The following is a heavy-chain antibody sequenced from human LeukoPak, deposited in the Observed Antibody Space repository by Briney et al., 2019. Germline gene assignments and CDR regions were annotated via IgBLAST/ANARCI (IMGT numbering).Heavy chain of an antibody. V-gene: IGHV3-21*01. CDR1: GFTFSSYT. Sequence: GGSLRLSCAASGFTFSSYTMNWVRQAPGKGLEWVSSITSGSGYIFYADSVKGRFSISRDNTKNSLYLQMNSLRVEDTAVYYCARVLGQWRDYWGQGTLVTVPS. D-gene: IGHD6-19*01. CDR3: ARVLGQWRDY. CDR2: ITSGSGYI. J-gene: IGHJ4*02.